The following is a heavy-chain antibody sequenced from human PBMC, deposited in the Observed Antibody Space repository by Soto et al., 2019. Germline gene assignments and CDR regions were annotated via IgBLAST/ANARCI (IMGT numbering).Heavy chain of an antibody. J-gene: IGHJ6*02. V-gene: IGHV1-69*01. D-gene: IGHD3-16*01. CDR3: ARGETYLGV. CDR1: RDPFNKYA. Sequence: QVQLVQSGPEVKNLGSPVKFSCKTLRDPFNKYASNWVRQAPGQGLEWRGWIIPIFSSRNYAEKFQARVTITADDSTSTAYMELRSLRFEDTAVYYCARGETYLGVWGQGTTVTVSS. CDR2: IIPIFSSR.